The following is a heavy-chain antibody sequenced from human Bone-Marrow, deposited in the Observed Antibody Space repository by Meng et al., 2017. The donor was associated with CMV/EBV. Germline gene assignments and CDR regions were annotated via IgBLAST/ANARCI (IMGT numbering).Heavy chain of an antibody. V-gene: IGHV1-2*02. CDR1: GYTFTGYY. CDR2: INPNSGGT. CDR3: ARVRFVVVPAAIDGMDV. Sequence: ASVKVSCKASGYTFTGYYMHWVRQAPGQGLEWMGWINPNSGGTNYAQKFQGRVTMTRDTSISTAYMEPSRLRSDDTAVYYCARVRFVVVPAAIDGMDVWGQGTTVTVSS. D-gene: IGHD2-2*02. J-gene: IGHJ6*02.